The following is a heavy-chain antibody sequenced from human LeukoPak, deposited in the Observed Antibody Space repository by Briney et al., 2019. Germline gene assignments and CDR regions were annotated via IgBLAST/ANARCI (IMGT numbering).Heavy chain of an antibody. CDR3: AKDRSESYFYFDF. Sequence: GGSLRLSCAASGFTFSSYGMHWVRQAPGKGLEWVAFIRYDGSNKYYADSVKGRFTISRDNSKNTLYLQMNSLRPEDTAVYYCAKDRSESYFYFDFWGQGTLVTVSS. D-gene: IGHD1-26*01. V-gene: IGHV3-30*02. CDR1: GFTFSSYG. CDR2: IRYDGSNK. J-gene: IGHJ4*02.